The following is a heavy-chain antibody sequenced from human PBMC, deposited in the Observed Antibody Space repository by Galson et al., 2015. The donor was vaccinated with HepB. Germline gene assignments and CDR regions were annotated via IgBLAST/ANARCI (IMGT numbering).Heavy chain of an antibody. Sequence: SETLSLTCAVFGGSFSGYYWSWIRQSPEKGLEWIAEISYSGTTKYNPSLKSRVTISVDTSNNHFSLKLNSVTAADTAVYYCARGALHIDYWGQGTLVTVSS. CDR1: GGSFSGYY. J-gene: IGHJ4*02. V-gene: IGHV4-34*01. D-gene: IGHD4-11*01. CDR2: ISYSGTT. CDR3: ARGALHIDY.